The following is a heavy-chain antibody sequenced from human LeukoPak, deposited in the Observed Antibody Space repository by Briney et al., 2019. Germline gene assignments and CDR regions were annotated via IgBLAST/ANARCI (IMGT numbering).Heavy chain of an antibody. D-gene: IGHD6-13*01. CDR1: GFTFSSYA. CDR3: ARDREQQLVLDYYYGMDV. J-gene: IGHJ6*02. V-gene: IGHV3-30*04. CDR2: ISYDGSNK. Sequence: PGRSLRLSCAASGFTFSSYAMHWVRQAPGKGLEWVAVISYDGSNKYYADSVKGRFTISRDNSKNTLYLQMNSLRAEDTAVYYCARDREQQLVLDYYYGMDVWGQGTTVTVSS.